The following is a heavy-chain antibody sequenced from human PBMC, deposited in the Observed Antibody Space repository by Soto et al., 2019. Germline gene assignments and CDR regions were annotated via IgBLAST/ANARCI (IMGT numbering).Heavy chain of an antibody. CDR1: GFTFSDYY. Sequence: QVQLVESGGGLVKPGGSLRLSCAASGFTFSDYYMSWIRQAPGKGLEWVSYISSSSSYTNYADSVKGRFTISRDNAKNSLYLQMNSLGAEDTAVYYCARDGGLLLSYYYYGMDVWGQGTTVTVSS. CDR3: ARDGGLLLSYYYYGMDV. D-gene: IGHD3-10*01. J-gene: IGHJ6*02. V-gene: IGHV3-11*06. CDR2: ISSSSSYT.